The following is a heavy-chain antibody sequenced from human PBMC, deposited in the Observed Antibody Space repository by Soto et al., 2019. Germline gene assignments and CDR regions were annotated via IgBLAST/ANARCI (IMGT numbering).Heavy chain of an antibody. CDR2: INPANGDT. CDR1: GCTFISHP. D-gene: IGHD1-26*01. J-gene: IGHJ4*02. CDR3: AKSGSLDY. Sequence: VQLVQSGAEVKKPGASVRISCKASGCTFISHPIHWVRQAPGQRLECMGWINPANGDTRYSQKFQGRVTITRDTSAPTAYMDLNSLIPDDTAIYYCAKSGSLDYWGQGTPITVSS. V-gene: IGHV1-3*01.